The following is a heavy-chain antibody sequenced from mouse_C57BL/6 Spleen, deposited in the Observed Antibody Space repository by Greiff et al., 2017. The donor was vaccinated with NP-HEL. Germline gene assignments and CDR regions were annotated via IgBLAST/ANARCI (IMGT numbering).Heavy chain of an antibody. CDR3: ARPYSNYAYYAMDY. Sequence: EVQLQQSGPELVKPGASVKISCKASGYTFTDYYMNWVKQSHGKSLEWIGDINPNNGGTSYNQKFKGKATLTVDKSSSTAYMGLRSLTSEDSAVYYCARPYSNYAYYAMDYWGQGTSVTVSS. J-gene: IGHJ4*01. D-gene: IGHD2-5*01. CDR2: INPNNGGT. V-gene: IGHV1-26*01. CDR1: GYTFTDYY.